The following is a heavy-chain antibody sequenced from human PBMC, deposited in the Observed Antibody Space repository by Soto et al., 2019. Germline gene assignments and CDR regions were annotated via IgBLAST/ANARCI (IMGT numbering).Heavy chain of an antibody. CDR1: GFTFSSHG. CDR2: LSRGGGTT. D-gene: IGHD6-6*01. Sequence: EAQLLESGGDWAQPGGSLRLSCAASGFTFSSHGMSWVRQAPGKGLEWIAGLSRGGGTTYYADSVKGRFTISRDNSKKTLDLIMHSLNVEDTALYYCAKDGQYRTDGFDLWGQGTMVTVSS. V-gene: IGHV3-23*01. CDR3: AKDGQYRTDGFDL. J-gene: IGHJ3*01.